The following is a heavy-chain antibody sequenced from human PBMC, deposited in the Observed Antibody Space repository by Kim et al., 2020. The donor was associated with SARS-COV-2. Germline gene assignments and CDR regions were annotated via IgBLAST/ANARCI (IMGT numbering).Heavy chain of an antibody. V-gene: IGHV3-74*01. D-gene: IGHD3-22*01. Sequence: KGRFTISRDNAKNTLYLQMNSLRAEDTAVYYCARGPPDTYDSSGNGAFDIWGQGTMVTVSS. CDR3: ARGPPDTYDSSGNGAFDI. J-gene: IGHJ3*02.